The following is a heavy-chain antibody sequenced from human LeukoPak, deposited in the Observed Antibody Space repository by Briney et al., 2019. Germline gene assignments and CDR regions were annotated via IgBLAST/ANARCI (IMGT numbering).Heavy chain of an antibody. CDR2: IYHSGST. V-gene: IGHV4-30-2*01. CDR1: GGSISSGGYY. D-gene: IGHD3-22*01. Sequence: PSQTLSLTCTVSGGSISSGGYYWSWIRQPPGKGLEWIGYIYHSGSTYYNPSLKSRVTISVDRSKNQFSLKLSSVTAADTAVYYCARDQGYDSSGYYLYWGQGTLVTVSS. J-gene: IGHJ4*02. CDR3: ARDQGYDSSGYYLY.